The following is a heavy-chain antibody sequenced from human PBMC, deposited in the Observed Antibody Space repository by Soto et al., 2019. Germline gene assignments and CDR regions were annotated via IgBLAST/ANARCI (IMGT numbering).Heavy chain of an antibody. CDR1: GGSISSYY. Sequence: PSETLSLTCTVSGGSISSYYWSWIRQPPGKGLEWIGYIYHSGSTNYNPSLKSRVTISVDKSKNQFSLKLSSVTAADTAVYYCARAAGADCTNGGCLDGMDVWGQGTTVTVSS. CDR3: ARAAGADCTNGGCLDGMDV. V-gene: IGHV4-59*12. J-gene: IGHJ6*02. D-gene: IGHD2-8*01. CDR2: IYHSGST.